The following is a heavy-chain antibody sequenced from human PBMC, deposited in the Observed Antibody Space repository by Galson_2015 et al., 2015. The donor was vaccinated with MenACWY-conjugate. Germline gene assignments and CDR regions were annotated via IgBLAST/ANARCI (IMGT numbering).Heavy chain of an antibody. CDR3: ARIPTWGSSYGYFDY. Sequence: QVQLQESGPGLVKPSETLSLTCTVSGASISSHHWSWFRQPPGKGLEWIAYIRDTGSLKDNPSLKSRVTMSADKSNNQFSLRLIYVTAADTAVYYCARIPTWGSSYGYFDYWGQGILVAVSS. J-gene: IGHJ4*02. D-gene: IGHD5-18*01. CDR2: IRDTGSL. CDR1: GASISSHH. V-gene: IGHV4-59*08.